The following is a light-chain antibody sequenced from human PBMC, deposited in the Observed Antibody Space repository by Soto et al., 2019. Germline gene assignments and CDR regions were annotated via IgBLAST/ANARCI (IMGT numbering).Light chain of an antibody. CDR3: QQYGSSRT. CDR1: QSVTSNY. CDR2: GAS. V-gene: IGKV3-20*01. J-gene: IGKJ1*01. Sequence: EIVLTQSPGTLSLSPGERATLSCRASQSVTSNYLAWYQQKPGQAPRLRIYGASNRATGIPARFSGSGSGTDFTLTISRLEPEDSAVYYCQQYGSSRTFGQGTKVDIK.